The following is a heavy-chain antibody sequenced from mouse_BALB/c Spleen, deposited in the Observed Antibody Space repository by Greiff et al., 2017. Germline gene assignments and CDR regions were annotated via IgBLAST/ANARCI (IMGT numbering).Heavy chain of an antibody. CDR3: ARQGDYDYDVEAY. V-gene: IGHV5-6*01. CDR1: GFTFSSYG. J-gene: IGHJ3*01. Sequence: EVQGVESGGDLVKPGGSLKLSCAASGFTFSSYGMSWVRQTPDKRLEWVATISSGGSYTYYPDSVKGRFTISRDNAKNTLYLQMSSLKSEDTAMYYCARQGDYDYDVEAYWGQGTLVTVSA. CDR2: ISSGGSYT. D-gene: IGHD2-4*01.